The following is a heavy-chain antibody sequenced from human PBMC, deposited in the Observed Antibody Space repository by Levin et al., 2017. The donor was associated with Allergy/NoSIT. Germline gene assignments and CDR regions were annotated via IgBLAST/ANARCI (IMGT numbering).Heavy chain of an antibody. CDR1: GGSFSGYY. V-gene: IGHV4-34*01. D-gene: IGHD3-16*01. CDR3: ARGLSWVRSSFDY. Sequence: SETLSLTCAVYGGSFSGYYWSWIRQPPGKGLEWIGEINHSGSTNYNPSLKSRVTISVDTSKNQFSLKLSSVTAADTAVYYCARGLSWVRSSFDYWGQGTLVTVSS. J-gene: IGHJ4*02. CDR2: INHSGST.